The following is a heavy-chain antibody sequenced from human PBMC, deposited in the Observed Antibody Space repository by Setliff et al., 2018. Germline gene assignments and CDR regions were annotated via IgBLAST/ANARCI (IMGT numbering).Heavy chain of an antibody. CDR3: ATGSLVAAGTGH. D-gene: IGHD6-13*01. CDR1: GYTLTTYF. Sequence: ASVKVSCKASGYTLTTYFMNWVRQAPGQGLEWMGYINTRTGNPTYAQGFTGRFVFSLDPSVSTAYLQISSLKAEDTALYYCATGSLVAAGTGHWGQGTLVTVSS. J-gene: IGHJ4*02. CDR2: INTRTGNP. V-gene: IGHV7-4-1*02.